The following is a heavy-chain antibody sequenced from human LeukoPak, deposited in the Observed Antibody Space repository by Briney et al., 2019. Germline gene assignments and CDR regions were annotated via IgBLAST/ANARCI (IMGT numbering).Heavy chain of an antibody. J-gene: IGHJ4*02. V-gene: IGHV4-4*07. CDR3: ARGGIAARPDY. Sequence: PSETLSLTCTVSGGSISSYYWSWIRQPAGKGLEWIGRIYSSGSTSYNPSLKSRVTMSVDTSKNQFSLKLSSVTAADTAVYYCARGGIAARPDYWGQGTLVTVSS. D-gene: IGHD6-6*01. CDR2: IYSSGST. CDR1: GGSISSYY.